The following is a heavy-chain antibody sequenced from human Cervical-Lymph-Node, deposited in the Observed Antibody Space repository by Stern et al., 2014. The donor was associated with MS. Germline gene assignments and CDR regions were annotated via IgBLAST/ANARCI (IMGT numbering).Heavy chain of an antibody. CDR1: GYTFTSYY. V-gene: IGHV1-46*01. D-gene: IGHD2-2*01. J-gene: IGHJ5*02. CDR2: IKPSGGST. CDR3: ARDLLVVVPAAMGWFDP. Sequence: VQLVESGAEVKKPGASVKVSCKASGYTFTSYYMHWVRQAPGQGLEWMGIIKPSGGSTSYAQKFQGRVTMTRDTSTSTVYMELSSLRSEDTAVYYCARDLLVVVPAAMGWFDPWGQGTLVTVSS.